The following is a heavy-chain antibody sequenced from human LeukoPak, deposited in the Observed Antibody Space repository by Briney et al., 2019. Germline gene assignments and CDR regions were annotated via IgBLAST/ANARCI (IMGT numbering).Heavy chain of an antibody. D-gene: IGHD2-2*01. CDR1: GGSLSRFH. CDR3: AREPPYCSSTSCYFGLGYFDY. V-gene: IGHV4-4*07. CDR2: IYTSGST. J-gene: IGHJ4*02. Sequence: PSEILSLTCTVSGGSLSRFHWSCIRQPAGTGLEWIGRIYTSGSTNNNPSLKRRVTMSVDTSKNQFSLKLSSVTAADTAVYYCAREPPYCSSTSCYFGLGYFDYWGKGTLVTVSS.